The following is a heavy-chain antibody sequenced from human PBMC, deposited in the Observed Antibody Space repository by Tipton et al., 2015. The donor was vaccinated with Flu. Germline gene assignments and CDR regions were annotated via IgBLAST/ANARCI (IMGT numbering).Heavy chain of an antibody. CDR2: IHYIGIT. V-gene: IGHV4-39*01. J-gene: IGHJ5*02. CDR3: ARTYGPFNWFDP. D-gene: IGHD3-10*01. CDR1: GGSISSSSYH. Sequence: PGLVKPSETLSLTCTVSGGSISSSSYHWGWIRQPPGKGLESIGSIHYIGITFSNPSLKGRISISVDTSKNQFSLRLRSVTAADTALYFCARTYGPFNWFDPWGQGTLVTVSS.